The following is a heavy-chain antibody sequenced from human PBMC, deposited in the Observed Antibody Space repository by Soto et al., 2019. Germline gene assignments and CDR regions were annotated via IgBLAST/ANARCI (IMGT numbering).Heavy chain of an antibody. CDR1: GGTFSNYT. V-gene: IGHV1-69*02. CDR3: ARPLNTVTTLDY. CDR2: IIPILGIA. Sequence: QVQLVQSGAEVKKPGSSVKVSCKASGGTFSNYTISWVRQAPGQGLEWMGRIIPILGIANYAQKFQGRVTITADKSASTAYMELSSLRSEDTAVYYCARPLNTVTTLDYWGQGTLVTVSS. J-gene: IGHJ4*02. D-gene: IGHD4-17*01.